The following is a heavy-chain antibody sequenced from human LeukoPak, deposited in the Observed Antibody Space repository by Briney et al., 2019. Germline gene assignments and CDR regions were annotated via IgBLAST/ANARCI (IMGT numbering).Heavy chain of an antibody. Sequence: PSETLSLTCAVSGGSISSRNWWSWVRQPPGKGLEWIGEIYHSGSTNYNPSLKSRVTISVDTSKNQFSLKLSSVTAADTAVCYCARQYQYYYDSSGYYSTLYDYWGQGTLVTVSS. CDR1: GGSISSRNW. D-gene: IGHD3-22*01. V-gene: IGHV4-4*02. CDR2: IYHSGST. J-gene: IGHJ4*02. CDR3: ARQYQYYYDSSGYYSTLYDY.